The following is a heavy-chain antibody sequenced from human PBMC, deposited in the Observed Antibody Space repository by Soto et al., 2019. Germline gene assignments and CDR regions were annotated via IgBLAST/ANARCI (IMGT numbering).Heavy chain of an antibody. V-gene: IGHV3-23*01. J-gene: IGHJ4*02. CDR3: AKDRKVVTAISDFDY. Sequence: QTGGSLRLSCAASGFTFSSYAMSWVRQAPGKGLEWVSAISGSGGSTYYADSVKGRFTISRDNSKNTLYLQMNSLRAEDTAVYYCAKDRKVVTAISDFDYWGQGTLVTVSS. D-gene: IGHD2-21*02. CDR2: ISGSGGST. CDR1: GFTFSSYA.